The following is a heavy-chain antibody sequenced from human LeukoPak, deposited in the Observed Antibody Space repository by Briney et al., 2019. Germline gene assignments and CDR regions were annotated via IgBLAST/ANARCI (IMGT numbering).Heavy chain of an antibody. V-gene: IGHV3-30*04. D-gene: IGHD3-22*01. CDR1: GFTFNSFA. J-gene: IGHJ4*02. Sequence: GGSLRLSCAASGFTFNSFAMHWVRQAPGKGLEWVAFISYDASNKYCADSVKGRFTISRDNSKNTLYLQMNSLRAEDTAVYYCARGRYYYDSSGCLDYWGQGTLVTVSS. CDR2: ISYDASNK. CDR3: ARGRYYYDSSGCLDY.